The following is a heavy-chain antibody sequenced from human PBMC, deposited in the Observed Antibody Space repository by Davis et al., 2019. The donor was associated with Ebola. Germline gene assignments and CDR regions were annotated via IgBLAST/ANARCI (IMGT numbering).Heavy chain of an antibody. D-gene: IGHD2-15*01. CDR2: INPSGGST. CDR3: ARDQIVVVVAATSPYYYYGMDV. Sequence: ASVKVSCKASGYTFTSYYMHWVRQAPGQGLEWMGIINPSGGSTSYAQKFQGRVTMTRDTSTSTVYMELSSLRSEDPAVYYCARDQIVVVVAATSPYYYYGMDVWGKGTTVTVSS. J-gene: IGHJ6*04. CDR1: GYTFTSYY. V-gene: IGHV1-46*01.